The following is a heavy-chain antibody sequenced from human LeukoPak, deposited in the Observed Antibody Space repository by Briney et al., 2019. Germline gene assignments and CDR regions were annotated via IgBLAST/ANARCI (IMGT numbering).Heavy chain of an antibody. J-gene: IGHJ3*02. Sequence: PSETLSLTCAVYGGSFSGYYWSWIRQPPGKGLEWIGEINHSGSTNYNPSLKSRVTISVDTSKNQFSLKLSSVTAADTAVYYCARQRIFGVVIILGYAFDIWGRGTMVTVSS. CDR2: INHSGST. D-gene: IGHD3-3*01. V-gene: IGHV4-34*01. CDR3: ARQRIFGVVIILGYAFDI. CDR1: GGSFSGYY.